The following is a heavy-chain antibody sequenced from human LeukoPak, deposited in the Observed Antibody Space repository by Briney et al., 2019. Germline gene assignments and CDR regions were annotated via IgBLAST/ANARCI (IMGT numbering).Heavy chain of an antibody. J-gene: IGHJ5*02. V-gene: IGHV1-18*01. Sequence: ASVKVSCKASGYTFTNDHITWVRQAPGQGLEWMGWISGYNGNTKYEQKLQGRVTMTTDASTSTAYMELMSLRSDDTSVYYCARVSPHRKISYSYQNWFDTWGQGTLVTVSS. CDR1: GYTFTNDH. CDR2: ISGYNGNT. D-gene: IGHD3-16*02. CDR3: ARVSPHRKISYSYQNWFDT.